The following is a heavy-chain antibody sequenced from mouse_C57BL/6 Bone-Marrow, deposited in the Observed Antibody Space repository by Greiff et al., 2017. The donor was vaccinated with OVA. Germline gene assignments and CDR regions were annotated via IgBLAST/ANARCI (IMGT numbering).Heavy chain of an antibody. J-gene: IGHJ2*01. CDR3: ARGDSHYYGSPYFDY. CDR1: GFTFSDYY. Sequence: EVKLMESEGGLVQPGSSMKLSCTASGFTFSDYYMAWVRQVPEKGLEWVANINYDGSSTYYLDSLKSRFIISRDNAKNILYLQMSSLKSEDTATYYCARGDSHYYGSPYFDYWGQGTTLTVSS. D-gene: IGHD1-1*01. CDR2: INYDGSST. V-gene: IGHV5-16*01.